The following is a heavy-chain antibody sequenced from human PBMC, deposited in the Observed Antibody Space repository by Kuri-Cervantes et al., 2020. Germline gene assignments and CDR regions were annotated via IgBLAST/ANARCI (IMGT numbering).Heavy chain of an antibody. Sequence: GESLKISCAASGFTFSSYGMHWVRQAPGKGLEWVAVISYDGSNKYYADSVKGRFTISRDNSKNTLYLQMNSLRAEDMAVYYCARDLGPSYYFDYWGQGTLVTVSS. CDR3: ARDLGPSYYFDY. J-gene: IGHJ4*02. V-gene: IGHV3-30*03. D-gene: IGHD7-27*01. CDR2: ISYDGSNK. CDR1: GFTFSSYG.